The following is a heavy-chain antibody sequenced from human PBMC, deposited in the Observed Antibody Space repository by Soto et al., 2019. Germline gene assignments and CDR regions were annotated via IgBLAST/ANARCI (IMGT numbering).Heavy chain of an antibody. Sequence: SVKVSCKASGGSFSSYAISCVRQPPGQGLEWMGGIIPIFGTANYAQKFQGRVTITADKSTSTAYTELSSLRSEDTAVYYCAREGPLFGVVIMSPYYYYGMDVWGQGTTVTVSS. J-gene: IGHJ6*02. CDR1: GGSFSSYA. D-gene: IGHD3-3*01. CDR3: AREGPLFGVVIMSPYYYYGMDV. CDR2: IIPIFGTA. V-gene: IGHV1-69*06.